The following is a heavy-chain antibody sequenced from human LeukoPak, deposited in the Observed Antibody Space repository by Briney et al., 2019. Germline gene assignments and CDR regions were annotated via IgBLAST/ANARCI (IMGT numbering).Heavy chain of an antibody. CDR3: ARGRRERWLQSPPLYYFDY. D-gene: IGHD5-24*01. CDR2: LSYDGSNK. J-gene: IGHJ4*02. CDR1: GFTFSSYA. V-gene: IGHV3-30-3*01. Sequence: PGRSLRLSCAASGFTFSSYAMHWVRQAPGKGLEWVAVLSYDGSNKYYADSVKGRFTISRDNSKNTLYLQMNSLRAEDTAVYYCARGRRERWLQSPPLYYFDYWGQGTLVTVSS.